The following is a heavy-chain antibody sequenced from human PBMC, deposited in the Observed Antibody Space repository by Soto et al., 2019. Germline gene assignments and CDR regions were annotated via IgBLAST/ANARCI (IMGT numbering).Heavy chain of an antibody. CDR2: IIPILGIA. CDR3: ASISARDSPDY. Sequence: QVQLVQSGAEVKKPGSSVKVSCKASGGTFSSYTISWVRQAPGQGLEWMGRIIPILGIANYAQKFQGRVTMTSDKSPSAACMELSSLRSEDTAVYYCASISARDSPDYWGQGTLVPVSS. CDR1: GGTFSSYT. D-gene: IGHD2-15*01. J-gene: IGHJ4*02. V-gene: IGHV1-69*02.